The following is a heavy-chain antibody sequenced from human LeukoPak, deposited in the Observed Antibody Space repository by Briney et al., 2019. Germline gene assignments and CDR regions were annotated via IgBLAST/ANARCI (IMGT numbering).Heavy chain of an antibody. CDR3: ARVLSIVVVPGATFWFDP. V-gene: IGHV4-34*01. Sequence: PSETLSLTCAVDGRSLSGYCWGWIRQPPGKGLEWVGDANQSGRNNYNPSLKSRVTISVDTSKNQFSLKLSSVTAADTAVYHCARVLSIVVVPGATFWFDPWGQGTLVTVSS. CDR2: ANQSGRN. J-gene: IGHJ5*02. CDR1: GRSLSGYC. D-gene: IGHD2-2*01.